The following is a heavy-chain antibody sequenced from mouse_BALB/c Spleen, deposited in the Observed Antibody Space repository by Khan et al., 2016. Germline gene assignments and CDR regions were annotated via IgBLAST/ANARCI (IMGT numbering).Heavy chain of an antibody. Sequence: EVQLVESGPGLVKPSQSLSLTCTVTGYSITSDYAWNWIRQFPGNKLEWMGYISYSGSTSYNPSLKSRISITRDPSKNTFFLQLNSVTTEDTATYYCARDYYGSSYFDYWGQGTTLTVSS. D-gene: IGHD1-1*01. V-gene: IGHV3-2*02. CDR1: GYSITSDYA. CDR3: ARDYYGSSYFDY. J-gene: IGHJ2*01. CDR2: ISYSGST.